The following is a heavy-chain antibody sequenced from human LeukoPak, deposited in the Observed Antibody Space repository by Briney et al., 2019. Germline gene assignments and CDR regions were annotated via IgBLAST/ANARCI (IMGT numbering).Heavy chain of an antibody. J-gene: IGHJ4*02. D-gene: IGHD6-13*01. CDR3: ARDRGSSWYVDY. CDR1: GFXFSSYS. CDR2: ISSSSSYI. Sequence: GGSLRLSCAASGFXFSSYSMNWVRQAPGKGREWLSFISSSSSYIYYADSVKGRFTISRDNAKNSLYLQMNSLRAEDTAVYYCARDRGSSWYVDYWGQGTLVTVSS. V-gene: IGHV3-21*01.